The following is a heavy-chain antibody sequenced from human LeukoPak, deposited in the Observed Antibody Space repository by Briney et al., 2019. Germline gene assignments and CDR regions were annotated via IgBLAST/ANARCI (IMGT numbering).Heavy chain of an antibody. Sequence: KPSETLSLTCAVYGGSFSGYYWSWIRQPPGKGLEWIGEINHSGSTNYNPSLKSRVTISVDTSKNQFSLKLSSVTAADTAVYYCARIAVVTAMVSQYWYFDLWGRGTLVTVSS. CDR1: GGSFSGYY. CDR2: INHSGST. J-gene: IGHJ2*01. D-gene: IGHD2-21*02. V-gene: IGHV4-34*01. CDR3: ARIAVVTAMVSQYWYFDL.